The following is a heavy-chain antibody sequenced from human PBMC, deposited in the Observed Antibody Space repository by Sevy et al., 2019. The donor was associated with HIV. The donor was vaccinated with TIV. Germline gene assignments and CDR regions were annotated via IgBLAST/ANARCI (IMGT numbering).Heavy chain of an antibody. CDR2: ISGSGGST. V-gene: IGHV3-23*01. D-gene: IGHD6-19*01. CDR1: GFTFSSYA. Sequence: GGSLRLSCAASGFTFSSYAISWVRQAPGKGLEWVSAISGSGGSTYYADSVKGRFTISRDNSKNTLYLQMNSLRAEDTAVYYCAKDQGSLYYYYGMDVWGQGTTVTVSS. J-gene: IGHJ6*02. CDR3: AKDQGSLYYYYGMDV.